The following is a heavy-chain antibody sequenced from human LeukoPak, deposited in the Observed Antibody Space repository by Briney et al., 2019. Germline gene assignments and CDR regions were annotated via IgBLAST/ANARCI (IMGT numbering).Heavy chain of an antibody. CDR3: ARRRLGELSPIDY. CDR1: GGSFSGYY. V-gene: IGHV4-34*01. J-gene: IGHJ4*02. CDR2: INHSGST. Sequence: PSETLSLTCAVYGGSFSGYYWSWIRQPPGRGLEWIGEINHSGSTKYNPSLKSRVTISVDTSKNQFSLKLSSVTAADTAVYYCARRRLGELSPIDYWGQGTLVTVSS. D-gene: IGHD3-16*02.